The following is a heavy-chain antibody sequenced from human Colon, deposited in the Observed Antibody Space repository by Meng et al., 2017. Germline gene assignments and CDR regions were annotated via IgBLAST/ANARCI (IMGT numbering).Heavy chain of an antibody. CDR1: GFTFSSYS. Sequence: GESLKISCAASGFTFSSYSMIWVRQAPGKGLEWVSYITTRSAYIYYADSVKGRFTISRDNAKNSLYLQMNSLRAEDTAVYYCARDSSGYDFRPWGQGTLVTVS. CDR2: ITTRSAYI. V-gene: IGHV3-21*01. D-gene: IGHD5-12*01. J-gene: IGHJ5*02. CDR3: ARDSSGYDFRP.